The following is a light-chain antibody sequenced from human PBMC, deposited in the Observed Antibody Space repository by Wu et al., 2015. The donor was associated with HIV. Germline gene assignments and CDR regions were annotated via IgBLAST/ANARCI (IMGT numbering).Light chain of an antibody. V-gene: IGKV3-11*01. Sequence: EIVLTQSPAILSLSLGERATLSCRASQSVGNYLAWYQQKPGQPPRLLIYDASDRATGISARFSGSGSGTDFTLTISSLEPEDFAVYYCQHRFNWPLIFGQGTRLEIK. CDR2: DAS. CDR3: QHRFNWPLI. CDR1: QSVGNY. J-gene: IGKJ5*01.